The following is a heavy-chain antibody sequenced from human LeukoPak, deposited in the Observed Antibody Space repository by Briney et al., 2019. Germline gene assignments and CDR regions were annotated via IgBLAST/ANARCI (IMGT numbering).Heavy chain of an antibody. J-gene: IGHJ3*02. D-gene: IGHD6-6*01. CDR1: GFCFSSSG. V-gene: IGHV3-23*01. CDR2: ISGSGGRT. CDR3: AKDKGRISIAAPEDAFDI. Sequence: PGGSLRLSCAASGFCFSSSGMSWVRQAPGKGLEWVSAISGSGGRTYYADSVRGRFTISRDNSKNTLYLQMNSLRAEDTAIYYCAKDKGRISIAAPEDAFDIWGQGTMVTVSS.